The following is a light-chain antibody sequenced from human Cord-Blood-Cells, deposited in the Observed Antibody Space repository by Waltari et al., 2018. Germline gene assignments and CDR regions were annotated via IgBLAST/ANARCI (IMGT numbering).Light chain of an antibody. CDR3: SSYTSSSTLNYV. CDR2: DVS. CDR1: SSDVGGYHY. Sequence: QSALNQPASVSGSPGQSITIPCTGTSSDVGGYHYVSWYQQHPGKAPKLMIYDVSNRPSGVSNRFSGSKSGNTASLTISGLQAEDEADYYCSSYTSSSTLNYVFGTGTKVTVL. J-gene: IGLJ1*01. V-gene: IGLV2-14*03.